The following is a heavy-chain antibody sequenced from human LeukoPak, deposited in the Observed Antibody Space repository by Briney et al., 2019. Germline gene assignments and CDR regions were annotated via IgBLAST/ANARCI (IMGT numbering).Heavy chain of an antibody. CDR1: GYTFTGYW. V-gene: IGHV1-69*13. J-gene: IGHJ3*02. Sequence: ASVKVSCKAFGYTFTGYWMHWVRQAPGQGLEWMGGIIPIFGSANYAQKFQGRVTITADESTSTAYMELSSLRSEDTAVYYCAAGTGFLTGYFAAFDIWGQGTMVTVSS. CDR3: AAGTGFLTGYFAAFDI. CDR2: IIPIFGSA. D-gene: IGHD3-9*01.